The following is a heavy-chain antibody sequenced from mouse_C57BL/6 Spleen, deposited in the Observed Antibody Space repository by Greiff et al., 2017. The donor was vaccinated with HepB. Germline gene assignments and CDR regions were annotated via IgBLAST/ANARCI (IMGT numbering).Heavy chain of an antibody. CDR2: IYPGGGYT. CDR1: GYTFTNYW. V-gene: IGHV1-63*01. J-gene: IGHJ2*01. D-gene: IGHD2-13*01. Sequence: VQLQESGAELVRPGTSVKMSCKASGYTFTNYWIGWAKQRPGHGLEWIGDIYPGGGYTNYNEKFKGKATLTADKSSSTAYMQFSSLTSEDSAIYYCARMTSYYFDYWGQGTTLTVSS. CDR3: ARMTSYYFDY.